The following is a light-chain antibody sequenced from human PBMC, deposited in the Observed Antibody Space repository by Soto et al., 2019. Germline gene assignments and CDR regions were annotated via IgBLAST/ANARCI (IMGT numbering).Light chain of an antibody. CDR1: QGIGND. V-gene: IGKV1-6*01. CDR2: AAS. Sequence: AIQMTQSPSSLSASVGDRVTITCRASQGIGNDLGWYQEKPGKAPNLLIYAASNLQSGVPSRFSGSGSGTDFTLPISSLQPEDFATYSCLQDYNYPWTFGQGTKMEIK. J-gene: IGKJ1*01. CDR3: LQDYNYPWT.